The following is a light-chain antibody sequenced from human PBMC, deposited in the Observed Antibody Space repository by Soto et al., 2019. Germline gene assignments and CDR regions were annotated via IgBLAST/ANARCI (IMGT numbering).Light chain of an antibody. CDR2: EVT. CDR1: SSDVGGYNF. V-gene: IGLV2-14*01. CDR3: SSFTSRHTYV. J-gene: IGLJ1*01. Sequence: LTQPASVSGSPGQSITISCTGTSSDVGGYNFVSWYQQHPDKAPKFIIYEVTNRPSGVSNRFSGSKSGNTASLTISGLQAEDEADYYCSSFTSRHTYVFGSGTKV.